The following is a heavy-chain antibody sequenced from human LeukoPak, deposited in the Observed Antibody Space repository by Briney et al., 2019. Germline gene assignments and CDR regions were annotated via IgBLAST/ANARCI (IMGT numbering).Heavy chain of an antibody. V-gene: IGHV3-23*01. CDR2: ISGSGGST. D-gene: IGHD3-3*01. CDR3: ARGDFGVVITLEYFQH. CDR1: GFTFSSYA. Sequence: GGSLRLSCAASGFTFSSYAMSWVRQAPGKGLEWVSAISGSGGSTYYADSVKGRFTISRDNSKNTLYLQMNSLRAEDTAVYYCARGDFGVVITLEYFQHWGQGTLVTVSS. J-gene: IGHJ1*01.